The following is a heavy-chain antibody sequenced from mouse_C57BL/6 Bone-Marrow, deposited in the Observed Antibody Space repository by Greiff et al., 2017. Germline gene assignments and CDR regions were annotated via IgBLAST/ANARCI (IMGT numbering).Heavy chain of an antibody. D-gene: IGHD1-1*01. CDR2: IDPENGDT. Sequence: VQLQQSGAELVRPGASVKLSCTASGFNIKDDYMHWVKPRPEQGLEWIGWIDPENGDTEYASKFQGKATITADTSSNTAYLQLSSLTSEDTAVYYCTTGLLRSYWYFDVWGTGTTVTVSS. CDR1: GFNIKDDY. CDR3: TTGLLRSYWYFDV. V-gene: IGHV14-4*01. J-gene: IGHJ1*03.